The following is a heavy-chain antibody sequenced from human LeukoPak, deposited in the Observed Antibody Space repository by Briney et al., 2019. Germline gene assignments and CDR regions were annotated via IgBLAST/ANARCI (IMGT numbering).Heavy chain of an antibody. J-gene: IGHJ4*02. Sequence: GGSPRLSCAASGFTFSSYAMSWVRQAPGKGLEWVSAISGSGGSTYYADSVKGRFTISRDNSKNTLYLQMNSLRAEDTAVYYCAKVLVPYYYDSSAREYWGQGTLVTVSS. D-gene: IGHD3-22*01. CDR3: AKVLVPYYYDSSAREY. CDR2: ISGSGGST. V-gene: IGHV3-23*01. CDR1: GFTFSSYA.